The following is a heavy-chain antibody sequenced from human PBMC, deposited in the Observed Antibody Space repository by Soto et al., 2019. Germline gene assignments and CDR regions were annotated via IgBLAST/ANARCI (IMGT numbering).Heavy chain of an antibody. CDR2: MNPNSGNT. V-gene: IGHV1-8*01. Sequence: QVQLVQSGAEVKKPGASVKVSCKASGYTCTSYDINWVRQSTGQGLEWMGWMNPNSGNTGYAQKFQGRVTMTRNTSISTAYMELSSLRSEDTAVYYCARKGGSRRANWFDPWGQGTLVTVSS. CDR1: GYTCTSYD. CDR3: ARKGGSRRANWFDP. D-gene: IGHD6-13*01. J-gene: IGHJ5*02.